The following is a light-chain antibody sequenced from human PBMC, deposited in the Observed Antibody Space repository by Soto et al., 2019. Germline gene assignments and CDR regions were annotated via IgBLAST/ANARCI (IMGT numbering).Light chain of an antibody. CDR2: KAS. V-gene: IGKV1-5*03. CDR1: QTISSS. Sequence: DIQMTQFPPTLSASIGDRVTITCRASQTISSSLAWYQQKPGKAPKLLIYKASTLETGVPSRFIGSRSGTEFFLTISSLQPDDFATYYCQQYDSYSPYTFGQGTRLEIK. CDR3: QQYDSYSPYT. J-gene: IGKJ2*01.